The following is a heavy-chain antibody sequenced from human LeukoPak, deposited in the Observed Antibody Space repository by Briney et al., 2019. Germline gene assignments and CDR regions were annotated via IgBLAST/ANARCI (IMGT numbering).Heavy chain of an antibody. CDR3: ARRDISSGWSFDY. J-gene: IGHJ4*02. V-gene: IGHV4-4*07. CDR1: GGSISNYH. D-gene: IGHD6-19*01. Sequence: PSETLSLTCTVSGGSISNYHWSWIPKPAGKGLEWIGQIHTSGSTNYNPPLKSRVTMSIDTPENQLSLTIRSVTAADTAVYYCARRDISSGWSFDYWGQGTLVTVSS. CDR2: IHTSGST.